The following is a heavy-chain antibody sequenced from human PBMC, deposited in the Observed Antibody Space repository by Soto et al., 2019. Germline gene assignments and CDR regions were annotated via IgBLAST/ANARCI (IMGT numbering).Heavy chain of an antibody. CDR3: AGEDYCDSSGYFLLSY. CDR1: GGSISSVDYY. Sequence: SETLPLTCTVSGGSISSVDYYWSWIRQPPGKGLEWIGYIYYSGSTYYNPSLKSRVTISVDTSKNQFSLKLSSVTAADTAVYYCAGEDYCDSSGYFLLSYWGQGTRVTVSS. D-gene: IGHD3-22*01. J-gene: IGHJ4*02. V-gene: IGHV4-30-4*01. CDR2: IYYSGST.